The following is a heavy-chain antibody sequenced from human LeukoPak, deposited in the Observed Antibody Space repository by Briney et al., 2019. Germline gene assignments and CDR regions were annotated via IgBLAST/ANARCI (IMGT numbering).Heavy chain of an antibody. CDR2: IYSGGST. D-gene: IGHD6-19*01. Sequence: GGFLRHSCAASGFTVSSNYMSWVRQAPGKGLEWVSVIYSGGSTYYADSVKGRLTISRDNSKNTLYLQMNSLRAEDTAVYYCARDSYSSGWSWGQGTLVTVSS. V-gene: IGHV3-66*02. CDR1: GFTVSSNY. J-gene: IGHJ5*02. CDR3: ARDSYSSGWS.